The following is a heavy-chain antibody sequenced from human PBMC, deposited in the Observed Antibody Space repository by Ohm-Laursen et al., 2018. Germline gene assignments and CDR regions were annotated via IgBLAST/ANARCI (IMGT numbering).Heavy chain of an antibody. D-gene: IGHD5-18*01. J-gene: IGHJ4*02. CDR1: GFTVSSNY. CDR2: IYSGGDT. CDR3: ARGAYSLDL. V-gene: IGHV3-53*01. Sequence: SLRLSCAASGFTVSSNYMSWVRQAPGKGLEWLSIIYSGGDTYYADSVKGRFTISRDNSKNTLYLQVNSLRAEDTAVYYRARGAYSLDLWGRGTLVTVSS.